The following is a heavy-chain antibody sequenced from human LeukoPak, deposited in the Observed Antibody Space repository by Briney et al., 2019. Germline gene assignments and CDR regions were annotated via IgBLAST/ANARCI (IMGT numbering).Heavy chain of an antibody. CDR3: AKDLNEWFFDY. V-gene: IGHV3-48*01. CDR1: GFTFSSYS. J-gene: IGHJ4*02. CDR2: ISSSGSPI. Sequence: GGSLRLSCAASGFTFSSYSMNWVRQAPGKGLEWVSYISSSGSPIYYADSVKGRFTISRDNSKNTLYLQANSLRAEDTAVYYCAKDLNEWFFDYWGQGILVTVSS. D-gene: IGHD3-3*01.